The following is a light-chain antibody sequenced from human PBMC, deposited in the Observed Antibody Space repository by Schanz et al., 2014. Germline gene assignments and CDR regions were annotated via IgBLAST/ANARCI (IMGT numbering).Light chain of an antibody. CDR3: QQYDSYPCT. V-gene: IGKV1-5*03. CDR2: QAS. J-gene: IGKJ1*01. Sequence: DIQMTQSPSTLSASVGDRVTITCRASQSISSWLAWYQQKPGKAPKLLIHQASSLESGVPSRFSGSGSGTEFTLTISGLQPDDFATYYCQQYDSYPCTFGQGTKVEIK. CDR1: QSISSW.